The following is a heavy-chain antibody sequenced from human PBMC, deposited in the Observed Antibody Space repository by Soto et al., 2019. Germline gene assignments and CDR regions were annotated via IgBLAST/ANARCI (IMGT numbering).Heavy chain of an antibody. J-gene: IGHJ4*02. V-gene: IGHV1-3*01. CDR1: GYIFMNYG. D-gene: IGHD3-3*01. CDR2: INGCNGDT. CDR3: ARELTIFGVVIIGPYFDY. Sequence: ASVKVSCKASGYIFMNYGMSCVRQAPGQGLEWMGWINGCNGDTKYSQKFQGRVTITRDTSASTAYMELSSLRSEDTAVYYCARELTIFGVVIIGPYFDYWCQGTLVTVS.